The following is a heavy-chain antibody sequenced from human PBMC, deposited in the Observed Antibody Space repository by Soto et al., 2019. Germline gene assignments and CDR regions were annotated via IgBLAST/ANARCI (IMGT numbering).Heavy chain of an antibody. D-gene: IGHD1-26*01. V-gene: IGHV3-21*03. CDR2: ISSSSTYI. Sequence: EVQLGESGGGLVKPGGSLRLSCVASGFTFSHYNMNWVRQAPGKGLEWVSSISSSSTYISYAGSMKGRFIISRDNAKNSLYLQLSSLRVEDTAVYYCAREGSGTYFDYWGQGTLVTVSP. CDR3: AREGSGTYFDY. CDR1: GFTFSHYN. J-gene: IGHJ4*02.